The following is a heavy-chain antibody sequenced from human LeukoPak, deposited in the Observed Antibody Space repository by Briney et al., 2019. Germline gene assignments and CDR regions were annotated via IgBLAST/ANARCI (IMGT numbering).Heavy chain of an antibody. CDR2: IYHSGST. V-gene: IGHV4-4*02. J-gene: IGHJ4*02. CDR1: GGSISSSKW. Sequence: KTSGTLSLTCAVSGGSISSSKWWSWVRQPPGKGLEWIGEIYHSGSTNYNPSLKSRVTISVDKSKNQFSLKLSSVTAADTAVYFCATVSAFFYDSGSYHTFDYWGQGTLVTVSS. CDR3: ATVSAFFYDSGSYHTFDY. D-gene: IGHD3-10*01.